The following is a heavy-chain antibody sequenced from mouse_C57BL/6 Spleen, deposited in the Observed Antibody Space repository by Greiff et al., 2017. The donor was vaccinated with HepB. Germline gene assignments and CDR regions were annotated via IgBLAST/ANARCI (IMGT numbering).Heavy chain of an antibody. D-gene: IGHD1-1*01. CDR1: GYTFTDYY. V-gene: IGHV1-76*01. CDR3: ARTRYYYGSSGWYFDV. J-gene: IGHJ1*03. Sequence: QVHVKQSGAELVRPGASVKLSCKASGYTFTDYYINWVKQRPGQGLEWIARIYPGSGNTYYNEKFKGKATLTAEKSSSTAYMPLSSLTSEDSAVYFCARTRYYYGSSGWYFDVWGTGTTVTVSS. CDR2: IYPGSGNT.